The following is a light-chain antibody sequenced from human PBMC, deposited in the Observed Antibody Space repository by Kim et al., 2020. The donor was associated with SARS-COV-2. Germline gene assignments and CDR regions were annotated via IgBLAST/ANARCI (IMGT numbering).Light chain of an antibody. V-gene: IGKV3-20*01. CDR3: QQYGSSPYT. J-gene: IGKJ2*01. CDR1: QRVYSPY. Sequence: LTPWERATLSCTASQRVYSPYLAWYHQKPGQAPKLLIFGASSRATGIPDRFSGSGSGTDFTLTISRLEPEDFAVYYCQQYGSSPYTFGQGTKLEI. CDR2: GAS.